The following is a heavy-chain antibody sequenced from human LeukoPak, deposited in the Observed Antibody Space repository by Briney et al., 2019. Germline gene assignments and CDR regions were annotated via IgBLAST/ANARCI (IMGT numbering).Heavy chain of an antibody. Sequence: PGGSLRLSCSASGFTFSSYAMSWVRQAPGKGLEWVSAISGSGGSTYYADSVKGRFTISRDNSKNTLYLQMNSLRAEDTAVYYCAKDHGSTSFHWFDPWGQGTLVTVSS. J-gene: IGHJ5*02. D-gene: IGHD2-2*01. CDR1: GFTFSSYA. CDR2: ISGSGGST. CDR3: AKDHGSTSFHWFDP. V-gene: IGHV3-23*01.